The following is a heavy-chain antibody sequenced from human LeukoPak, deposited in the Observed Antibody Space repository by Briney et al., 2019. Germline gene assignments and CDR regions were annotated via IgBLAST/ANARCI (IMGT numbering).Heavy chain of an antibody. J-gene: IGHJ3*02. Sequence: PGRSLRLSCTASGFTFGDYAMSWFRQAPGKGLEWVGFIRSKAYGGTTEYAASVKGRFTISRDDSKSVAYLQMNSLKTEDTAVYYCTRDKYSSGWFDAFDIWGQGTMVTVSS. CDR1: GFTFGDYA. CDR3: TRDKYSSGWFDAFDI. V-gene: IGHV3-49*03. D-gene: IGHD6-19*01. CDR2: IRSKAYGGTT.